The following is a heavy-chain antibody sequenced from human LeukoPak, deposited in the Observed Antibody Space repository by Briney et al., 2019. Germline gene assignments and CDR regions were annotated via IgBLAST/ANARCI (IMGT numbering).Heavy chain of an antibody. V-gene: IGHV3-11*01. CDR3: ARGHYGLDY. D-gene: IGHD4-17*01. CDR2: IRSGDSSI. Sequence: GGSLRLSCAAPGFTFSDHYMSWIRQAPGKGLEWVSYIRSGDSSIYYADSVKGRFTISRDNAKNSLYLQMSSLRAEDTVVYYCARGHYGLDYWGQGTLVTVSS. J-gene: IGHJ4*02. CDR1: GFTFSDHY.